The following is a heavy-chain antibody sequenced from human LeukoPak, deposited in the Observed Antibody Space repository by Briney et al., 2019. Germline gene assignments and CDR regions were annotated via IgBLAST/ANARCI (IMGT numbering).Heavy chain of an antibody. J-gene: IGHJ4*02. CDR3: ARGDYDYVWGSYRLYYFDY. CDR1: GFSLSNARMG. D-gene: IGHD3-16*02. Sequence: SGPVLVKPTETLTLTCTVSGFSLSNARMGVSWIRQPPGKALERLAHIFSNDEKSYSTSLKSRLTISKDTSKSQVVLTMTNMDPVDTATYYCARGDYDYVWGSYRLYYFDYWGQGTLVTVSS. V-gene: IGHV2-26*01. CDR2: IFSNDEK.